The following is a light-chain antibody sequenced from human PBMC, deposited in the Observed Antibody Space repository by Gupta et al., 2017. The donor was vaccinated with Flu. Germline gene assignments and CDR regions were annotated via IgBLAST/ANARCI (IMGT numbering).Light chain of an antibody. CDR1: QLVSSSY. Sequence: ELVLTQSPGTLSLPPGARATLSCRASQLVSSSYLAWYQQKPGQAPRLLINGAASRATGIPDRCSGSGAGTDCIPTISRLEPEDVAVYYCQQEGSGSLTFGGGTKVEIK. CDR2: GAA. CDR3: QQEGSGSLT. V-gene: IGKV3-20*01. J-gene: IGKJ4*01.